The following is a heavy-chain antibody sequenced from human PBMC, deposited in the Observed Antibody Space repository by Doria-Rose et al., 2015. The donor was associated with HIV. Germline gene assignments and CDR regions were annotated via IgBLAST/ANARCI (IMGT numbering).Heavy chain of an antibody. J-gene: IGHJ3*02. V-gene: IGHV5-51*01. Sequence: VQLVQSGAEVKKPGESLKISCKGSGYSFTSHWVGWVRQMPGKGLEWMGIIYPDDSDTRYSPSFQGQVTISADKSISTTYLQWNSLKASDTAMHYCARSPYEKGLPEAFDIWGLGTTVPVSS. D-gene: IGHD2-21*01. CDR3: ARSPYEKGLPEAFDI. CDR1: GYSFTSHW. CDR2: IYPDDSDT.